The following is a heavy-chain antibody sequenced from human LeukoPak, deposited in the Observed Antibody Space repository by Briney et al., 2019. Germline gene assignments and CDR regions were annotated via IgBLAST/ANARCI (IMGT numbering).Heavy chain of an antibody. Sequence: PSETLSLTCAVYGGSFIGYHWNWIRQTPEKGLEWIVEINHRGHTNYNPSLESRVTISVDTSKNQFSLKLRSVTAADTAVYYCARDPTTVVTLPYYFDFWGPGTLVTVSS. CDR1: GGSFIGYH. D-gene: IGHD4-23*01. CDR2: INHRGHT. J-gene: IGHJ4*02. V-gene: IGHV4-34*01. CDR3: ARDPTTVVTLPYYFDF.